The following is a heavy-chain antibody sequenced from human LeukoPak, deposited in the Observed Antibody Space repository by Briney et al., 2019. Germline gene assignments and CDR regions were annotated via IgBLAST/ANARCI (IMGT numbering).Heavy chain of an antibody. CDR3: AKDRTVGASYWYFDL. D-gene: IGHD1-26*01. CDR1: GFTFGSYA. CDR2: MSSGYGGT. Sequence: GGSLRLSCAASGFTFGSYAMSWVRQAPRKGLEWVSAMSSGYGGTYYADSVKGRFTISRDSSKNTLFLHMNTLGAEDTAIYYCAKDRTVGASYWYFDLWGRDTLVTVSS. J-gene: IGHJ2*01. V-gene: IGHV3-23*01.